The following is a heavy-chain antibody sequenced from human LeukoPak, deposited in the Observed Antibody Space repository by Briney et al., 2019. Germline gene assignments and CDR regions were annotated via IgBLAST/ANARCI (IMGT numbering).Heavy chain of an antibody. CDR3: ATRGTTATKYLEY. V-gene: IGHV3-23*01. CDR2: IGGTGDST. CDR1: GFAFGTYA. Sequence: GGSLRLSCAASGFAFGTYAMSWVRQAPGTGLEWVSSIGGTGDSTFYADSVKGRFTISRDNSKNTLHLQMNSLRAEDTAVYFCATRGTTATKYLEYWGQGTLVTVSS. J-gene: IGHJ4*02. D-gene: IGHD1-1*01.